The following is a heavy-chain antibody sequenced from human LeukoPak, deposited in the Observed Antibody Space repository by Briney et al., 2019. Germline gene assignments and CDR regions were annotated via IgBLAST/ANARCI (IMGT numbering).Heavy chain of an antibody. J-gene: IGHJ4*02. D-gene: IGHD3-9*01. V-gene: IGHV3-30*18. CDR2: ISYDGSNK. Sequence: GGSLRLSCAASGFTFSSYGMHWVRQAPGKGLEWVAVISYDGSNKYYADSVKGRFTISRDNSKNTLYLQMNSLRAEDTAVYYCAKTNDILTGYHDYWGQGTLVTVSS. CDR1: GFTFSSYG. CDR3: AKTNDILTGYHDY.